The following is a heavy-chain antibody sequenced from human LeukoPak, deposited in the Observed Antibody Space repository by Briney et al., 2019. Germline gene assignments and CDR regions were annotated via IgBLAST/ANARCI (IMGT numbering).Heavy chain of an antibody. D-gene: IGHD6-13*01. CDR2: MNPNTDKT. Sequence: ASVKVSCKASGYTFTSSDINWVRQATGQGLEWVGWMNPNTDKTGYARNFQGRVTMAKNISISTAYMEVSSLTYEDTAIYYCARGRPGLASAGIYDLWGQGTLITVSS. CDR3: ARGRPGLASAGIYDL. V-gene: IGHV1-8*01. CDR1: GYTFTSSD. J-gene: IGHJ5*02.